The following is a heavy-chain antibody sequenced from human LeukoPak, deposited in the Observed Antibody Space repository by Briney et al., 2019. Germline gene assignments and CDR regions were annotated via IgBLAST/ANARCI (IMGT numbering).Heavy chain of an antibody. CDR3: AKAPRKWLVPKDIDVDY. Sequence: AGGSLRLSCAASGFTFSSYSMNWVRQAPGKGLEWVSAISGSGGSTYYADSVKGRFTISRDNSKNTLYLQMNSLRAEDTAVYYCAKAPRKWLVPKDIDVDYWGQGTLVTVSS. J-gene: IGHJ4*02. V-gene: IGHV3-23*01. D-gene: IGHD6-19*01. CDR1: GFTFSSYS. CDR2: ISGSGGST.